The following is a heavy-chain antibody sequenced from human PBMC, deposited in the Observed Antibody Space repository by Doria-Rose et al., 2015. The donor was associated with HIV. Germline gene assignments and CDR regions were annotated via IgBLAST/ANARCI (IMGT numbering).Heavy chain of an antibody. Sequence: SGPVLVKPTETLTLTCTVSGVSLSSPGMGVSWIRQPPGKALEWLANIFSDDERFYKTSLKSRLTISRGTSKSQVVLTMTDMDPVDTATYYCARIKSSRWYHKYYFDFWGQGTLSSSPQ. J-gene: IGHJ4*02. V-gene: IGHV2-26*01. D-gene: IGHD6-13*01. CDR3: ARIKSSRWYHKYYFDF. CDR2: IFSDDER. CDR1: GVSLSSPGMG.